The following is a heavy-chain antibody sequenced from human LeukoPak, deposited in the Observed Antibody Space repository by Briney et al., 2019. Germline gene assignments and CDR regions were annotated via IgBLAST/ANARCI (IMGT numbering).Heavy chain of an antibody. V-gene: IGHV4-39*07. CDR1: GGSISSSSYY. CDR2: IYYSGST. Sequence: SETLSLTCTVSGGSISSSSYYWGWIRQPPGKGLEWIGSIYYSGSTYYNPSLTSRVTISVDTSKNQFSLKLSSVTAADTAVYYCARVKYYYDSSGYSTTHYFDYWGQGTLVTVSS. J-gene: IGHJ4*02. CDR3: ARVKYYYDSSGYSTTHYFDY. D-gene: IGHD3-22*01.